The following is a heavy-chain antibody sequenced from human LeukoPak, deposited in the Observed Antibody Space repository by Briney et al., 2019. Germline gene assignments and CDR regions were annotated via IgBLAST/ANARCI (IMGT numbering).Heavy chain of an antibody. CDR1: GFTFSSYW. D-gene: IGHD3-16*01. V-gene: IGHV3-7*01. CDR3: ARDRTFAS. J-gene: IGHJ4*02. CDR2: IRQDGSEK. Sequence: GGSLRLSCAASGFTFSSYWMTWVRQAPGRGLEWVASIRQDGSEKYYVDSVKGRFTISRDNAKNSLYLQMNSLRAEDTAVYYCARDRTFASWGQGTLVTVSS.